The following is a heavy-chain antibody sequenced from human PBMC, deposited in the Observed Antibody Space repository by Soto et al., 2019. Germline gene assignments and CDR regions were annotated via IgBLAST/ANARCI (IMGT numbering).Heavy chain of an antibody. Sequence: SETLSLTCAVYGGSFSGYYWSCIRQPPGRGLEWIGEINHSGSTNYNPSLKSRVTISVDTYKNQFSLKLSSVTAADTAVYYCARAPRGYYDSSGYSGYYFDYWGQGTLATVSS. V-gene: IGHV4-34*01. CDR1: GGSFSGYY. CDR2: INHSGST. J-gene: IGHJ4*02. D-gene: IGHD3-22*01. CDR3: ARAPRGYYDSSGYSGYYFDY.